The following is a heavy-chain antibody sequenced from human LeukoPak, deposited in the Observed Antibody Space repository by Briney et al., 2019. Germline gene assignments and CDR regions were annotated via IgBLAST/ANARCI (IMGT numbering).Heavy chain of an antibody. V-gene: IGHV4-39*01. CDR2: IYYSGST. J-gene: IGHJ4*02. D-gene: IGHD6-13*01. Sequence: SETLSLTCTVSGGSISSSSYYWGWIRQPPGKGLEWIGSIYYSGSTYYNPSLKSRVTISVDTSKNQFSLKLSSVTAADTAVYYCARLSIAAAGSKSALFDYWGQGTLVTVSS. CDR3: ARLSIAAAGSKSALFDY. CDR1: GGSISSSSYY.